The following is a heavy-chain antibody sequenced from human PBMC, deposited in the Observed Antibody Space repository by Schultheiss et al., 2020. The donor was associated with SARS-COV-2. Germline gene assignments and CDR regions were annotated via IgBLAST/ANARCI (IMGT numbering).Heavy chain of an antibody. CDR1: GFTVSSNY. CDR3: AREYYYDSSGYTDNWFDP. J-gene: IGHJ5*02. D-gene: IGHD3-22*01. Sequence: GGSLRLSCAASGFTVSSNYMSWVRQAPGKGLEWVSVIYSGGSTYYADSVKGRFTISRDNSKNTLYLQMNSLRAEDTAVYYCAREYYYDSSGYTDNWFDPWGQGTLVTVSS. CDR2: IYSGGST. V-gene: IGHV3-53*01.